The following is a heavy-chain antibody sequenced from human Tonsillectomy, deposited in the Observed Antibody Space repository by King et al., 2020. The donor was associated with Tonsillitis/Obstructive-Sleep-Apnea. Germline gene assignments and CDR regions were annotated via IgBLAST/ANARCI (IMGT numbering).Heavy chain of an antibody. CDR2: XSYXGSXK. J-gene: IGHJ6*02. D-gene: IGHD2-15*01. V-gene: IGHV3-30*04. CDR3: ARAPIGSRSYYYYGMDV. Sequence: VQLVESGGGVVQPGRSLRLSCAASGFTFSSYAMHWVRQAPGKGPEWVAVXSYXGSXKYYADSVKXRFTISRHXPKNTLYLQMNXLRAEDXAVYXCARAPIGSRSYYYYGMDVWGQGTTVTVSS. CDR1: GFTFSSYA.